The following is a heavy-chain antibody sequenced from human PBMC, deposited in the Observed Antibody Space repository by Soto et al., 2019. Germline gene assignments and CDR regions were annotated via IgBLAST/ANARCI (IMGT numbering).Heavy chain of an antibody. CDR2: IIPVFGPA. CDR1: GGAFSTYA. J-gene: IGHJ6*02. V-gene: IGHV1-69*12. CDR3: ARHETPTYYYYGMAV. Sequence: QVQLVQSGAEVKKPGSSVKVSCKASGGAFSTYAISWVRQAPGQGLEWMGGIIPVFGPANYAQKFQGRVTITADESPTTATMALSSLRSEDTAVYYCARHETPTYYYYGMAVWCPGTTVTVSS.